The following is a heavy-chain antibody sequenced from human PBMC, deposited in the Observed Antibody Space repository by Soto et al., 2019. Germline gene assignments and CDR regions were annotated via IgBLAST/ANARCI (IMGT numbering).Heavy chain of an antibody. CDR1: GFTFSSYA. V-gene: IGHV3-23*01. CDR3: AKEAVEFNWNYHDAFDI. Sequence: GGSLRLSCAASGFTFSSYAMSWVRQAPGKGLEWVSAISGSGGSTYYADSVKGRFTISRDNSKNTLYLQMNSLRAEDTAVYYCAKEAVEFNWNYHDAFDIWGQGTMVTVSS. J-gene: IGHJ3*02. D-gene: IGHD1-7*01. CDR2: ISGSGGST.